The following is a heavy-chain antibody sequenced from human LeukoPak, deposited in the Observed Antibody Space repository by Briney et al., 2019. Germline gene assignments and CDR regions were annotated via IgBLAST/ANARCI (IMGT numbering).Heavy chain of an antibody. CDR2: IYYNGST. CDR3: ARRARYSSSWPNAFDI. Sequence: SETLSLTCTVSGGSISSGDYYWSWIRQPPGKGLEWIGYIYYNGSTYYNPSLKSRVTISVDTSKNQFSLKLSSVTAADTAVYYCARRARYSSSWPNAFDIWGQGTMVTASS. D-gene: IGHD6-13*01. J-gene: IGHJ3*02. CDR1: GGSISSGDYY. V-gene: IGHV4-30-4*01.